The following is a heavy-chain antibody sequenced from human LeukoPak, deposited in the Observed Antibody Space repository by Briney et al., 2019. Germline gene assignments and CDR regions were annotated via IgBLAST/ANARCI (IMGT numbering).Heavy chain of an antibody. CDR2: INHSGST. J-gene: IGHJ4*02. Sequence: SETLSLTCAVYGGSFSGYYWSWIRQSPGKGLEWIGEINHSGSTNYNPSLKSRVTISVDTSKNQFSLKLSSVTAADTAVYYCARAGFGLAPLRGTPFDYWGQGTLVTVSS. V-gene: IGHV4-34*01. D-gene: IGHD3-10*01. CDR1: GGSFSGYY. CDR3: ARAGFGLAPLRGTPFDY.